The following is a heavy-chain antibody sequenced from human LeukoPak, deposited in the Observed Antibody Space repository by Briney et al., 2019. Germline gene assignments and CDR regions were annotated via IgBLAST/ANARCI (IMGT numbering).Heavy chain of an antibody. CDR3: ARGGGITIFGVVIPGMDV. J-gene: IGHJ6*02. V-gene: IGHV4-34*01. CDR1: GGSFSGYY. CDR2: INHSGST. Sequence: SETLSLTCAVYGGSFSGYYWSWIRQPPGKGLEWIGEINHSGSTNHNPSLKSRVTISVDTSKNQFSLKLSSVTAADTAVYYCARGGGITIFGVVIPGMDVWGQGTTVTVSS. D-gene: IGHD3-3*01.